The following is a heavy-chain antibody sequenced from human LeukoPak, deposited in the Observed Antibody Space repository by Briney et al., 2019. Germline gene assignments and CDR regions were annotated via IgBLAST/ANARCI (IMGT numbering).Heavy chain of an antibody. J-gene: IGHJ3*02. D-gene: IGHD3-3*01. V-gene: IGHV3-7*01. CDR3: ARTVLRFLEGLAYDAFDI. CDR2: IKQDGSEK. CDR1: GFTFSSYW. Sequence: GGSLRLSCAASGFTFSSYWMSWVRQAPGKGLEWVANIKQDGSEKYYVDSVKGRFTISRDNAKNSLYLQMNSLRAEDTAVYYCARTVLRFLEGLAYDAFDIWGQGTMVTVSS.